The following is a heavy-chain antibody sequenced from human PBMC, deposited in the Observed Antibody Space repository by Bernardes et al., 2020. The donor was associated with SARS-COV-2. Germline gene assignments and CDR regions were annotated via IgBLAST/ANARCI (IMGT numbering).Heavy chain of an antibody. D-gene: IGHD3-10*01. CDR1: GFSFSTDC. CDR3: ARGRFRWYFDH. V-gene: IGHV3-74*03. Sequence: GSLSLTCAVSGFSFSTDCYCCCLQAPREGTLWCFRSISRGTTTSYAHSVKGRFTISIDNARNTLYLQMDGLRVEDTAVYYCARGRFRWYFDHWGRGALVTVSS. CDR2: SISRGTTT. J-gene: IGHJ2*01.